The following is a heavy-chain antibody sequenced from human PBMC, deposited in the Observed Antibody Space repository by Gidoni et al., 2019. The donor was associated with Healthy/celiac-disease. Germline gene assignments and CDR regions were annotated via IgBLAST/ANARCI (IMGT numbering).Heavy chain of an antibody. D-gene: IGHD5-18*01. V-gene: IGHV3-7*03. Sequence: ANIKQDGSEKYYVDSVKGRFTISRDNAKNSLYLQMNSLRAEDTAVYYCARDKYSYGYISAFDIWGQGTMVTVSS. CDR2: IKQDGSEK. J-gene: IGHJ3*02. CDR3: ARDKYSYGYISAFDI.